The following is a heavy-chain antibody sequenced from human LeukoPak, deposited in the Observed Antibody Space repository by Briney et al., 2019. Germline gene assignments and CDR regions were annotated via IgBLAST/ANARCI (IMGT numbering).Heavy chain of an antibody. CDR3: ARADYVWGSYRYTTFDF. CDR2: INHSGSA. J-gene: IGHJ4*02. V-gene: IGHV4-34*01. CDR1: GGSFSGYY. D-gene: IGHD3-16*02. Sequence: SETLSLTCAVYGGSFSGYYWSWIRQPPGKGLEWIGEINHSGSANYNPSLKSRVTISVDTSKNQFSLKLSSVTAADTAVYYCARADYVWGSYRYTTFDFWGQGTLVTVSS.